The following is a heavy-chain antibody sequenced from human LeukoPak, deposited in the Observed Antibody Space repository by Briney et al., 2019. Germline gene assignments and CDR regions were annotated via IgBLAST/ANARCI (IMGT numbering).Heavy chain of an antibody. V-gene: IGHV1-18*01. J-gene: IGHJ6*02. CDR3: ARDRESGSHWGYYYYGMDV. CDR1: GYTFTSYG. CDR2: ISAYNGNT. Sequence: ASVKVSCKASGYTFTSYGISWVRQAPGQGLEWMGWISAYNGNTNYAQKLQGRVTMTTDTSTSTAYMELRSLRSDDTAVYYCARDRESGSHWGYYYYGMDVWGQGTTVTVSS. D-gene: IGHD1-26*01.